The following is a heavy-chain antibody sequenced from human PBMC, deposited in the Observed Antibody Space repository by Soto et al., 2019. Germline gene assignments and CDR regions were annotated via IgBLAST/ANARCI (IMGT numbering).Heavy chain of an antibody. CDR1: GDSVNSGSYY. CDR2: IFYSGVS. D-gene: IGHD1-1*01. J-gene: IGHJ4*02. Sequence: SETLSLTCNVSGDSVNSGSYYWNWIRQSPGKGLEWVGFIFYSGVSNYSPSLRSRATISLDTSKNQFSLKLRSVSAADTAVYYCARRLAGSPGFFDYWGQGILVTVSS. CDR3: ARRLAGSPGFFDY. V-gene: IGHV4-61*01.